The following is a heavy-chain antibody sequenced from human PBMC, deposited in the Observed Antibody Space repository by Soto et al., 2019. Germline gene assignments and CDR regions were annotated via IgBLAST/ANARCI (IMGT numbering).Heavy chain of an antibody. Sequence: SETLSLTCAVSGGSISSGGYSWSWIRQPPGRGLEWIGYIYHSGSTYYNPSLKSRVTISVDRSKNQFSLKLSSVTAADTAVYYCAREPLAYCSSTSCRRGPFDYWGQGTLVTVSS. J-gene: IGHJ4*02. CDR1: GGSISSGGYS. V-gene: IGHV4-30-2*01. CDR3: AREPLAYCSSTSCRRGPFDY. D-gene: IGHD2-2*01. CDR2: IYHSGST.